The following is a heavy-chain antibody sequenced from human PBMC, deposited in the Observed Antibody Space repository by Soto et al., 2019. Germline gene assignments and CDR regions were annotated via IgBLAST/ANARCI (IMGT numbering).Heavy chain of an antibody. D-gene: IGHD5-18*01. Sequence: QVQLVESGGGVVQPGRSLRLSCAASGFTFSSYGMHWVLQAPGKGLEWVAVIWYDGSNKYYAVSVRGRLTITRDNSKNPLYLQMNRLRVEETAVYDCAKGIQLGGVVDYWGQGTLVTVSS. CDR3: AKGIQLGGVVDY. V-gene: IGHV3-33*06. CDR2: IWYDGSNK. J-gene: IGHJ4*02. CDR1: GFTFSSYG.